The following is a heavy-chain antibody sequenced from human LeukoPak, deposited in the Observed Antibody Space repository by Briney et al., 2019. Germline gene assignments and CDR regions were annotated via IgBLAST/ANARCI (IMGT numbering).Heavy chain of an antibody. D-gene: IGHD2-2*01. V-gene: IGHV4-61*05. CDR1: GGSISSSSYY. J-gene: IGHJ5*02. Sequence: PSETLSLTCTVSGGSISSSSYYWSWIRQPPGKGLEWIGYIYYSGSTNYNPSLKSRVTISVDTSKNQFSLKLSSVTAADTAVYYCARANIVVVPASWFDPWGQGTLVTVSS. CDR2: IYYSGST. CDR3: ARANIVVVPASWFDP.